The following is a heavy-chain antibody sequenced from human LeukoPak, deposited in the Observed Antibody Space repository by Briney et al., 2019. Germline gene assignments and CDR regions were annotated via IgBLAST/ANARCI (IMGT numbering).Heavy chain of an antibody. Sequence: SETLSLTCTVSGGSISSGVSYWSWIRQPPGKGLEWIGYIFYSGSTYYNPSLKSRVTISLDTSKNQFSLKLSSVTAADTAVYYCARQPSDAFDIWGQGTMVTVSS. CDR3: ARQPSDAFDI. CDR2: IFYSGST. J-gene: IGHJ3*02. V-gene: IGHV4-30-4*08. CDR1: GGSISSGVSY.